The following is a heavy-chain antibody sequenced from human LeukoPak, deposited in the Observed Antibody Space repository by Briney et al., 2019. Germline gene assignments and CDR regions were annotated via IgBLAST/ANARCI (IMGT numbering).Heavy chain of an antibody. J-gene: IGHJ4*02. Sequence: SETLSLTCAVYGGPFSGYYWSWIRQPPGKGLEWIGEINHSGSTNYNPSLKSRVTISVDTSKNQFSLKLSSVTAADTAVYYCAGGLRYFVLWGQGTLVTVSS. V-gene: IGHV4-34*01. CDR1: GGPFSGYY. CDR2: INHSGST. D-gene: IGHD3-9*01. CDR3: AGGLRYFVL.